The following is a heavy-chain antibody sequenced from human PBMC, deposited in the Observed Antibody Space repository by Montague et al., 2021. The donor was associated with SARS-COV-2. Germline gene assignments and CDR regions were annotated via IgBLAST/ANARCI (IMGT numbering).Heavy chain of an antibody. CDR3: ARVGRQQLVRLFGMDV. Sequence: SETLSLTCTVSGGSISSSSYYWGWIRQPPEKGLEWIGSIYYSGSTYYNPSLKSRVTISVDTSKNQFSLKLSSVTAADTAVYYCARVGRQQLVRLFGMDVWGQGTTVTVSS. V-gene: IGHV4-39*07. CDR2: IYYSGST. D-gene: IGHD6-13*01. J-gene: IGHJ6*02. CDR1: GGSISSSSYY.